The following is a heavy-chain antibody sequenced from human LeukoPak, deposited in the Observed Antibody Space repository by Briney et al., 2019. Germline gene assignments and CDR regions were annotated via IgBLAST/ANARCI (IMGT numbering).Heavy chain of an antibody. D-gene: IGHD5-24*01. CDR2: IYYSGST. Sequence: SETLSLTCAVSGGSISSDNWWSWVRQPPGKGLEWIGYIYYSGSTNYSPSLKSRVTISVDTSKNQFSLKVSSVTAADTAVYYCARSRDGYNYYYYYGMDVWGQGTTVTVSS. V-gene: IGHV4-4*02. J-gene: IGHJ6*02. CDR1: GGSISSDNW. CDR3: ARSRDGYNYYYYYGMDV.